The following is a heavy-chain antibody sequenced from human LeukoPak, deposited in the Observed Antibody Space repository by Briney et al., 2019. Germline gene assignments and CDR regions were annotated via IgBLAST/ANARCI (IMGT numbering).Heavy chain of an antibody. V-gene: IGHV1-69*13. Sequence: SVKVSCKASGGTFSSYAISWGRHAPGQGLEWMGGIIPIFVTANYAQKFQGRVTITADESTSTAYMELSSLRSEDTAVYYCARAIVEMATMGGYWGQGTLVTVSS. CDR2: IIPIFVTA. CDR1: GGTFSSYA. CDR3: ARAIVEMATMGGY. D-gene: IGHD5-24*01. J-gene: IGHJ4*02.